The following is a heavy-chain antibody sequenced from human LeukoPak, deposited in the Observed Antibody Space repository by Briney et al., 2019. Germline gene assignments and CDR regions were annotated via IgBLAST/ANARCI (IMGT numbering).Heavy chain of an antibody. V-gene: IGHV3-7*01. Sequence: GGSLRLSCAASGFTFSTYWMSWVRQAPGKGLEWVANIKPDGSEKDYVDSVKGRFTISRDNAKDTVYLQMNSLRAEDTAVYYCARVSIGWYSFDYWGQGTLVTVSS. CDR2: IKPDGSEK. J-gene: IGHJ4*02. D-gene: IGHD6-19*01. CDR1: GFTFSTYW. CDR3: ARVSIGWYSFDY.